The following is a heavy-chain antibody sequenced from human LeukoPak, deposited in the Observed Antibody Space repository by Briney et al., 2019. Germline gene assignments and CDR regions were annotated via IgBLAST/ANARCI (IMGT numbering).Heavy chain of an antibody. CDR3: ARRPDCGGDCPIDY. CDR1: GFTFSSYS. D-gene: IGHD2-21*02. V-gene: IGHV3-48*01. Sequence: GGSLRLSCAASGFTFSSYSVNWVRQAPGKGLEWVSYISSSSSTKYYTDSVKGRFTISRDNSKNTLYLQMNSLGAEDTAVYYCARRPDCGGDCPIDYWGQGTLVTVSS. J-gene: IGHJ4*02. CDR2: ISSSSSTK.